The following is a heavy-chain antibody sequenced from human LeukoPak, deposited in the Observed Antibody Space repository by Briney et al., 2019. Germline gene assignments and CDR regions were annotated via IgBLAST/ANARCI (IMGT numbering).Heavy chain of an antibody. CDR2: ISWDGGST. D-gene: IGHD6-13*01. Sequence: GGSLRLSCAASGFTFDDYAIHWVRQAPGKGLEWVSLISWDGGSTHYADSVKGRFTISRDNSKNSLYLQMNSLRAEDTALYYCAKDIRGSTSWYGLDYWGQGTVVTVSS. V-gene: IGHV3-43D*03. CDR3: AKDIRGSTSWYGLDY. CDR1: GFTFDDYA. J-gene: IGHJ4*02.